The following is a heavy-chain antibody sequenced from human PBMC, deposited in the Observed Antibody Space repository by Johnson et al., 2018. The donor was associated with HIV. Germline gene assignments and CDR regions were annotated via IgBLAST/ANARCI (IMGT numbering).Heavy chain of an antibody. CDR2: IKSKTDGGTT. D-gene: IGHD6-19*01. V-gene: IGHV3-15*01. CDR1: GFTFSNAW. Sequence: EVQVVESGGGLVKPGGSLRLSCAASGFTFSNAWMSWVRQAPGKGLEWVGRIKSKTDGGTTDYAAPVKGRFTISRDDSKNTLYLQMNSLKTEDTAVYYCTTGERWLVQDAFDIWGQGTMVTVSS. CDR3: TTGERWLVQDAFDI. J-gene: IGHJ3*02.